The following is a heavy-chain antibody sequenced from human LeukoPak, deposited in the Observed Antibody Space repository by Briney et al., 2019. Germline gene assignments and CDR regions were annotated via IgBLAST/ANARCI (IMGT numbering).Heavy chain of an antibody. CDR2: ISAYNGNT. CDR3: ALRQVGSRRSSQFDY. CDR1: GYTFTSYG. J-gene: IGHJ4*02. Sequence: ASVKVSCKASGYTFTSYGISWVRQAPGQGLEWMGWISAYNGNTNYAQKLQGRVTMTTDTSASTAYMELRSLRSDDTAVYYCALRQVGSRRSSQFDYWGQGTLVTVSS. D-gene: IGHD1-26*01. V-gene: IGHV1-18*01.